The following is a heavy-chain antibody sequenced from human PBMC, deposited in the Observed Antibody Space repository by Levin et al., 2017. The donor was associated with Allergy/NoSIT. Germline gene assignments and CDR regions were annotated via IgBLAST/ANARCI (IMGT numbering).Heavy chain of an antibody. CDR1: GFTFSSYS. D-gene: IGHD3-3*01. CDR3: ARVQPLELRFLEWDHAFDI. Sequence: GGSLRLSCAASGFTFSSYSMNWVRQAPGKGLEWVSSISSSSSYIYYADSVKGRFTISRDNAKNSLYLQMNSLRAEDTAVYYCARVQPLELRFLEWDHAFDIWGQGTMVTVSS. J-gene: IGHJ3*02. CDR2: ISSSSSYI. V-gene: IGHV3-21*01.